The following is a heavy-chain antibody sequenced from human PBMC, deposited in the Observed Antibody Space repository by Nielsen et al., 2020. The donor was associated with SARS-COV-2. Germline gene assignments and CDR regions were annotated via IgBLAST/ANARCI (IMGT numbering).Heavy chain of an antibody. Sequence: GESLKISCAASGFTFSSYWMSWVRQAPGKGLEWVANIKQDGSEKYYVDSVKDRFTISRDNAKNSLYLQMNSLRAEDTAVYYCARDGVTIFNYYYGMDVWGQGTTVTVSS. CDR3: ARDGVTIFNYYYGMDV. V-gene: IGHV3-7*01. J-gene: IGHJ6*02. CDR1: GFTFSSYW. CDR2: IKQDGSEK. D-gene: IGHD3-9*01.